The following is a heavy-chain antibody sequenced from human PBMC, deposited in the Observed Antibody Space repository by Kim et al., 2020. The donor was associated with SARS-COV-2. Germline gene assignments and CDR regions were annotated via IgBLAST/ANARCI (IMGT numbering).Heavy chain of an antibody. CDR1: GFTFSSYA. V-gene: IGHV3-23*01. CDR2: ISGSGGST. D-gene: IGHD2-2*01. J-gene: IGHJ5*02. CDR3: AKVPDIVVVPAGNWFDP. Sequence: GGSLRLSCAASGFTFSSYAMSWVRQAPGKGLEWVSAISGSGGSTYYADSVKGRFTISRDNSKNTLYLQMNSLRAEDTAVYYCAKVPDIVVVPAGNWFDPWGQGTLVTVSS.